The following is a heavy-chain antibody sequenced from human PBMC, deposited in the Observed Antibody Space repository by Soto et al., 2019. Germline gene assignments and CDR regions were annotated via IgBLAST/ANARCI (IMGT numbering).Heavy chain of an antibody. V-gene: IGHV3-30*18. Sequence: GGSLRLSCAASGFTFSSYGMHWVRQAPGKGLEWVAVISYDGSNKYYADSVKGRFTISRDNSKNTLYLQMNSLRAEDTAVYYCAKDLKIWGQGTLVTVSS. CDR3: AKDLKI. CDR2: ISYDGSNK. J-gene: IGHJ4*02. CDR1: GFTFSSYG.